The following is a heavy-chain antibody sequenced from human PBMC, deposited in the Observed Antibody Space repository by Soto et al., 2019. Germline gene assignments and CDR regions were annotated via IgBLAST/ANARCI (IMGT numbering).Heavy chain of an antibody. J-gene: IGHJ4*02. CDR1: GFTFGASA. D-gene: IGHD2-8*02. CDR2: IGSRGETYAT. CDR3: ARNGRTGSYFDY. V-gene: IGHV3-73*01. Sequence: GGSLRLSCAASGFTFGASALQWVRQASGKGVEWLGRIGSRGETYATTYAASVKGRFTISRDDSKNSLHLQMNSLKTEDTAVYYCARNGRTGSYFDYWGQGTVVTVSS.